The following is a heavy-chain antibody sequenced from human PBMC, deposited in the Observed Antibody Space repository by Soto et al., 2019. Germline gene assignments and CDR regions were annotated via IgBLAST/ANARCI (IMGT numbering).Heavy chain of an antibody. CDR1: GGTFSSYT. Sequence: GASVKVSCKASGGTFSSYTISWVRQAPGQGLEWMGRIIPILGIANYAQKFQGRVTITADKSTSTAYMELSSLRSEDTAVYYCASANIAAAGNWIWDYWGQGTLVTVSS. CDR3: ASANIAAAGNWIWDY. V-gene: IGHV1-69*02. J-gene: IGHJ4*02. D-gene: IGHD6-13*01. CDR2: IIPILGIA.